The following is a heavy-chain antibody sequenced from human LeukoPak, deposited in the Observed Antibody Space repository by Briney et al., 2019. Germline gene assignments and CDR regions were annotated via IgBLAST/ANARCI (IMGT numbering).Heavy chain of an antibody. CDR2: TYYRTRWYF. J-gene: IGHJ5*02. D-gene: IGHD6-19*01. CDR1: GDSVSNNGAS. Sequence: SQTLSLTFAISGDSVSNNGASWNWIRQSPSRGLEWLGRTYYRTRWYFDYAVSVRIRATINPDTSKNQFSLQLDSVTPEDTAVYYCARGGAGWYVSVFDPWGQGTLVTVSS. CDR3: ARGGAGWYVSVFDP. V-gene: IGHV6-1*01.